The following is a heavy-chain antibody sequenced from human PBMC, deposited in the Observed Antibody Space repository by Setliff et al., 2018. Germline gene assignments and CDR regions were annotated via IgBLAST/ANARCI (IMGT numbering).Heavy chain of an antibody. CDR2: ISGSGGNT. Sequence: GGSLRLSCAASGFTFSSYTMSWVRQAPGKGLEWVSAISGSGGNTYYADSVKGRFTISRDNSKNTLYLQMNSLRAEDTAVYYCAKGGTTITIFGVVITDAFDYWGQGTLVTVSS. CDR1: GFTFSSYT. D-gene: IGHD3-3*01. V-gene: IGHV3-23*01. CDR3: AKGGTTITIFGVVITDAFDY. J-gene: IGHJ4*02.